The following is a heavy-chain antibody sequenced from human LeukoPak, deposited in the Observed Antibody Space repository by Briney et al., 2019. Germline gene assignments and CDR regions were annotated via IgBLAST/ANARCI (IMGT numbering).Heavy chain of an antibody. J-gene: IGHJ4*02. CDR2: ISSSAYTM. CDR3: ARLNGHYSRGVDY. Sequence: GGSLRLSCEASGFTLSDYHMSWIRQAPGKGLEWVSQISSSAYTMHHANSVKGRFTISRDNAKNSLSLQMNSLRADDTAVYYCARLNGHYSRGVDYWGQGTLVAVSS. D-gene: IGHD2-15*01. V-gene: IGHV3-11*01. CDR1: GFTLSDYH.